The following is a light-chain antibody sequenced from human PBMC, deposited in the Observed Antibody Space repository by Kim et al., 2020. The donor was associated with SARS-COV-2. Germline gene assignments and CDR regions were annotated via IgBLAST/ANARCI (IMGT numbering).Light chain of an antibody. Sequence: SSVKLTYPLSSGHSNDFLAWHQQQPGKAPRFLMKVEGSGSYNKGGGVPDRFSGSRSGADRYLIISNLHSEDEADYYCETWDSNIQVFGGGTQLTVL. V-gene: IGLV4-60*03. CDR3: ETWDSNIQV. J-gene: IGLJ3*02. CDR2: VEGSGSY. CDR1: SGHSNDF.